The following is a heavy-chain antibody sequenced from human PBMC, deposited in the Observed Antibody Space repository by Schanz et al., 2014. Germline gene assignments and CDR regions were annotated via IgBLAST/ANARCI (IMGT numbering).Heavy chain of an antibody. Sequence: VHLVESGGGVVQFGRSLRLSCVASGFTFSSYGMHWVRQPAGKGLEWVAVIWNNGVTKYYADSVRGRFTISRDRFQNTLYLRMSSLRAEDTAVYYCARPRFDYGEVDYWGQGTLVTVSS. V-gene: IGHV3-33*01. CDR1: GFTFSSYG. J-gene: IGHJ4*02. CDR2: IWNNGVTK. CDR3: ARPRFDYGEVDY. D-gene: IGHD4-17*01.